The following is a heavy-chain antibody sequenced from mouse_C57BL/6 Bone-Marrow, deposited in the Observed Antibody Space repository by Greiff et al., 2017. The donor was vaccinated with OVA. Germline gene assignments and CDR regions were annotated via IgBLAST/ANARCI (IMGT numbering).Heavy chain of an antibody. V-gene: IGHV14-4*01. J-gene: IGHJ3*01. D-gene: IGHD2-4*01. CDR2: LDPENGDT. Sequence: EVQLQQSGAELVRPGASVKLSCTASGFNIKDDYMHWVKQRPEQGLEWIGWLDPENGDTEYASKFQGKATITADTSSNTAYLQLSSLTSEDTAVYYWTTSSGYDYGGFAYWGQGTLVTVSA. CDR3: TTSSGYDYGGFAY. CDR1: GFNIKDDY.